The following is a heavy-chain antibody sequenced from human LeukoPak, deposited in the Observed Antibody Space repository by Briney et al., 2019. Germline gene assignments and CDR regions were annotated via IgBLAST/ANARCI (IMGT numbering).Heavy chain of an antibody. Sequence: SVKVSCKASGGTFSSYAISWVRQAPGQGLEWMGGIIPIFGTANYAQKSQGRVTITTDESTSTAYMELSSLRSEDTAVYYCAIFKGSPYYYDSSGYSFDYWGQGTLVTVSS. CDR1: GGTFSSYA. D-gene: IGHD3-22*01. CDR2: IIPIFGTA. V-gene: IGHV1-69*05. CDR3: AIFKGSPYYYDSSGYSFDY. J-gene: IGHJ4*02.